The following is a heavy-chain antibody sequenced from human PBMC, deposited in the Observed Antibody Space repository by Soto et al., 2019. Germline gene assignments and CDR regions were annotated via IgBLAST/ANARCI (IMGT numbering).Heavy chain of an antibody. CDR1: GFSLTANGVA. Sequence: QITLKESGPTLVKPTQTLTLTCTVSGFSLTANGVAVGWIRQPPGKALEWLALIYLDDDRRYSPSLEAKLTIQKDNSRNQGVPTMTNIDPGDTGPYLCAQQKQTGCGRFAFWGRGTLVTVAS. CDR3: AQQKQTGCGRFAF. D-gene: IGHD3-9*01. CDR2: IYLDDDR. J-gene: IGHJ4*02. V-gene: IGHV2-5*02.